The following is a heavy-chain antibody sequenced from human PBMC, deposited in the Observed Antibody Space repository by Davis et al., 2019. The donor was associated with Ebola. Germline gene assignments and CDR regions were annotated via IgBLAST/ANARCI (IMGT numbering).Heavy chain of an antibody. CDR3: ARQYEDSNYYDYGMDV. CDR1: GHTSTNYW. D-gene: IGHD3-22*01. J-gene: IGHJ6*02. V-gene: IGHV5-10-1*01. Sequence: GESLKISCKVSGHTSTNYWIGWVRQMPGKGLEWMGRIDPSNSYVDYSPSFQGHVTISTDMAISTAYLQWSSLKASDTAMYYCARQYEDSNYYDYGMDVWGQGTTVTVSS. CDR2: IDPSNSYV.